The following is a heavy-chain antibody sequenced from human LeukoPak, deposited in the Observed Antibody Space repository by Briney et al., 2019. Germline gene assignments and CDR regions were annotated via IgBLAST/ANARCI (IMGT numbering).Heavy chain of an antibody. CDR2: IYSGDSDT. CDR3: ARIPGYYGSGSYYDY. Sequence: GESLKISCKCSGYSFPTYWIGWVRQMPGKGLGWMAIIYSGDSDTRYSPSFQGQVTISADKSITTAYLQWSSLKASDTAMYYCARIPGYYGSGSYYDYWGQGTLVTVSS. D-gene: IGHD3-10*01. V-gene: IGHV5-51*01. CDR1: GYSFPTYW. J-gene: IGHJ4*02.